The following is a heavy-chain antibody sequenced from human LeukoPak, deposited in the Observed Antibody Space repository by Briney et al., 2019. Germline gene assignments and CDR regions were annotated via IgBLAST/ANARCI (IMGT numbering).Heavy chain of an antibody. CDR3: ARNSKRDGDYYYSYYMDV. V-gene: IGHV3-7*01. D-gene: IGHD4-17*01. CDR1: GLTFSSYW. J-gene: IGHJ6*03. Sequence: PGGSLRLSCAASGLTFSSYWMNWVRQAPGKGPEVVANIKQDGSEKYYVDSVKGRFTTSRDNAKNALYLQMNSLRAEDRAVYQCARNSKRDGDYYYSYYMDVGGKGTTVTVSS. CDR2: IKQDGSEK.